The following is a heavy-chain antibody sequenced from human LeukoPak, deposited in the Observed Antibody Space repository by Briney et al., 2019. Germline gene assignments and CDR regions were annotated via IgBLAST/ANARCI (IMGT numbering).Heavy chain of an antibody. Sequence: GGSLRLSCAASGFTFSSYALIWVPQAPGKGLEWVSGISGSGGSTYYADSVKGRFTISRDNSKNTLYLQMNSLRAEDTAVYYCAKDRGGAYYESSVDIWGQGTMVTVSS. V-gene: IGHV3-23*01. CDR2: ISGSGGST. CDR1: GFTFSSYA. CDR3: AKDRGGAYYESSVDI. J-gene: IGHJ3*02. D-gene: IGHD3-22*01.